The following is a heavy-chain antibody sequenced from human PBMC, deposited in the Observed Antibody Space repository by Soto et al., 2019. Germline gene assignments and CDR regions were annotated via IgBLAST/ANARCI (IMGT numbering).Heavy chain of an antibody. V-gene: IGHV5-51*01. Sequence: HGESLKISCGTSGYSFPGFWIGWVRQMPGKGLEWMGIIFPGDSDTRYSPSFQGQVAISADKSTSTAYLQWSSLKASDTAMYYCARRGAGYNYDYWGQGTLVTVSS. CDR2: IFPGDSDT. J-gene: IGHJ4*02. D-gene: IGHD5-12*01. CDR1: GYSFPGFW. CDR3: ARRGAGYNYDY.